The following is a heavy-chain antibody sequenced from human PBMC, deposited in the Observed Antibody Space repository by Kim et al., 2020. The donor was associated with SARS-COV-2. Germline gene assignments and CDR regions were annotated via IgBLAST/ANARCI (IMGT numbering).Heavy chain of an antibody. V-gene: IGHV3-13*01. CDR1: GFTFSSYD. CDR3: ARESGYGGGLGY. CDR2: IGTAGDT. J-gene: IGHJ4*02. Sequence: GGSLRLSCAASGFTFSSYDMHWVRQATGKGLEWVSAIGTAGDTYYPGSVKGRFTISRENAKNSLYLQMNSLRAGDTAVYYCARESGYGGGLGYWGQGTLVTVSS. D-gene: IGHD5-12*01.